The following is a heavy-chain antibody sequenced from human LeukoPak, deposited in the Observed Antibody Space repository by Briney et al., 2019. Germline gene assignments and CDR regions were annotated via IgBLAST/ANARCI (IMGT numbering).Heavy chain of an antibody. D-gene: IGHD2-21*01. Sequence: SETLSLTCTVSGGSISSSSYYWGWPRQPPGKGLEWIGSIYYSGSTYYNPSLKSRVTISVDTSKNQFSLKLSSVTAADTAVYYCRGGGASLNWFDPWGQGTLVTVSS. CDR1: GGSISSSSYY. CDR3: RGGGASLNWFDP. CDR2: IYYSGST. J-gene: IGHJ5*02. V-gene: IGHV4-39*07.